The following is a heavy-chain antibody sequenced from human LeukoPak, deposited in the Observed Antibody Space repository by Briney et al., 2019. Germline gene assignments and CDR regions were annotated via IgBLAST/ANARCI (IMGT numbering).Heavy chain of an antibody. J-gene: IGHJ4*02. CDR1: AFTFSSIA. CDR2: ISYDGSNK. CDR3: ARDYLDY. V-gene: IGHV3-30-3*01. Sequence: TLRFSCAASAFTFSSIARERLRQAPGKGREGGAVISYDGSNKYYADSVKGRFTISRDNSKNTLYLQMNSLRAEDTAVYYCARDYLDYWGQGTLVTVSS.